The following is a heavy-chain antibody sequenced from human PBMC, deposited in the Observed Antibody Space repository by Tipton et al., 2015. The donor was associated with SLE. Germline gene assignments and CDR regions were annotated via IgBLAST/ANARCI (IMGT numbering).Heavy chain of an antibody. V-gene: IGHV3-53*04. CDR1: GFTVSSNY. CDR2: IYSGGST. CDR3: ARDRGSGWFDFDY. J-gene: IGHJ4*02. Sequence: QLVQSGGGLVQPGGSLRLSCAASGFTVSSNYMSWVRQAPGKGLEWVSVIYSGGSTYYADSVKGRFTISRDNSKNTLYLQMNSLGAEDTAVYYCARDRGSGWFDFDYWGQGTLVTVSS. D-gene: IGHD6-19*01.